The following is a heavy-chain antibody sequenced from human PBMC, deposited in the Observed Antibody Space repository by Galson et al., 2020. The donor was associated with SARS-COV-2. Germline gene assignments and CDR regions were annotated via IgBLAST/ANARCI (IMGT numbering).Heavy chain of an antibody. Sequence: ASVKVSCKASGYTFTSYGISWVRQAPGQGLEWMGWISAYNGNTNYAQKLQGRVTMTTDTSTSTAYMELRSLRSDDTAVYYCARWNHGAGPYYYSYGMDVWGQGTTVTVSS. V-gene: IGHV1-18*01. CDR2: ISAYNGNT. CDR3: ARWNHGAGPYYYSYGMDV. CDR1: GYTFTSYG. D-gene: IGHD6-19*01. J-gene: IGHJ6*02.